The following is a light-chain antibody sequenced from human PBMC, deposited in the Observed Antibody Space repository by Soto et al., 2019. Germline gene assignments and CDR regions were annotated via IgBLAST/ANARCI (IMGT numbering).Light chain of an antibody. V-gene: IGLV1-40*01. Sequence: QLVLTQPPSVSGAPGQRVTFPCTGSSSNIGAGYDVHWYQQLPGTAPKLLIYGNTNRPSGVPDRFSGSKSGTSASLAITGLQAEDEADYYCQSYDSSLSTYVFGTGTKVTVL. CDR2: GNT. J-gene: IGLJ1*01. CDR3: QSYDSSLSTYV. CDR1: SSNIGAGYD.